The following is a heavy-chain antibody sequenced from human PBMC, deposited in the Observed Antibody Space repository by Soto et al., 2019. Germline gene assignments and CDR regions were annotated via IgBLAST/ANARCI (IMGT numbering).Heavy chain of an antibody. J-gene: IGHJ1*01. D-gene: IGHD3-10*01. CDR3: ANTYYYGSGSYSKRPTW. CDR2: IIPILGIA. Sequence: SVKVSCKASGGTFSSYTISWVRQAPGQGLEWMGRIIPILGIANYAQKFQGRVTITADKSTSTAYMELSSLRSEDTAVYYCANTYYYGSGSYSKRPTWWGQGTLVTVSS. V-gene: IGHV1-69*02. CDR1: GGTFSSYT.